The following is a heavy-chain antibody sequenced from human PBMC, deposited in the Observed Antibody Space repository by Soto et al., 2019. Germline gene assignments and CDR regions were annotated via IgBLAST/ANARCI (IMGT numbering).Heavy chain of an antibody. D-gene: IGHD3-10*01. Sequence: PSGTLSLTCTVSGDSITSYYWSWIRQPPGKGLEWLGYIYYTGSTTYNPSLKSRVTISLDTSKNQFSLKLNSVTAADTAVYSCARHAFVSGSYYGMGVWGKGTTVTVSS. J-gene: IGHJ6*04. CDR1: GDSITSYY. V-gene: IGHV4-59*08. CDR2: IYYTGST. CDR3: ARHAFVSGSYYGMGV.